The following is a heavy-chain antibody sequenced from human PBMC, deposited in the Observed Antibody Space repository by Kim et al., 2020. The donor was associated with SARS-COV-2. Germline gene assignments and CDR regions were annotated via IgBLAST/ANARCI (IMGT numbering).Heavy chain of an antibody. V-gene: IGHV3-74*01. CDR2: DGSST. CDR3: ARERGMDV. Sequence: DGSSTTAADSVKGRFTISRDNAKNTLYLQLNSLRAEDTAVYYCARERGMDVWGQGITVTVSS. J-gene: IGHJ6*02.